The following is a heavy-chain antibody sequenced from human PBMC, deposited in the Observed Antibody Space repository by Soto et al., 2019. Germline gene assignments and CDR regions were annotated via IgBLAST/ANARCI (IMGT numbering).Heavy chain of an antibody. J-gene: IGHJ6*02. CDR1: GGSISSGGYY. CDR2: IYYSGST. Sequence: SETLSLTCTVSGGSISSGGYYWSWIRQHPGKGLEWIGYIYYSGSTYYNPSLKSRVTISVDTSKNQFSLKLSPVTAADTAVYYCARDKAWFGEFHPSLGMDVWGQGTTVTVSS. D-gene: IGHD3-10*01. V-gene: IGHV4-31*03. CDR3: ARDKAWFGEFHPSLGMDV.